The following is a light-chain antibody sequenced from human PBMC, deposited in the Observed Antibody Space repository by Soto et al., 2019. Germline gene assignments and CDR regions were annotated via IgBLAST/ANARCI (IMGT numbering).Light chain of an antibody. Sequence: EIVMTQSPVTLSVTPGVRATLSCRASQSVSSNLAWYQKKPGQAPRLLIDAASIRATGIPARFSGSGSGTEFTLTISSLQSEDFAVYYCQQYNDWPLTFGGGTKVEIK. J-gene: IGKJ4*01. CDR2: AAS. CDR3: QQYNDWPLT. CDR1: QSVSSN. V-gene: IGKV3-15*01.